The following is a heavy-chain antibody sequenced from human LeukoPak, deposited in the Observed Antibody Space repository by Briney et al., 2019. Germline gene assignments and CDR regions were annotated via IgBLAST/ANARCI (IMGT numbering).Heavy chain of an antibody. J-gene: IGHJ6*03. Sequence: ASVKVSCKASGYTFTGYYMHWVRQAPGQGLEWMGWINPNSGGTNYAQKFQGGVTMTGDTSISTAYMELSRLRSDDTAVYYCARGPIGNYYYYMDVWGKGTTVTVSS. CDR1: GYTFTGYY. D-gene: IGHD1-1*01. CDR3: ARGPIGNYYYYMDV. CDR2: INPNSGGT. V-gene: IGHV1-2*02.